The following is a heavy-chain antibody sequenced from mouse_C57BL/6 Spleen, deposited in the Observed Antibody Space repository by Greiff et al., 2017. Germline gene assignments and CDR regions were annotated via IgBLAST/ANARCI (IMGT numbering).Heavy chain of an antibody. CDR1: GYSITSGYD. CDR3: ARAGGYYYGSSPFAY. Sequence: DVKLQESGPGMVKPSQSLSLTCTVTGYSITSGYDWHWIRHFPGNKLEWMGYISYSGSTNYNPSLKSRISITHDTSKNHFFLKLNSVTTEDTATYYCARAGGYYYGSSPFAYWGQGTLVTVSA. J-gene: IGHJ3*01. V-gene: IGHV3-1*01. CDR2: ISYSGST. D-gene: IGHD1-1*01.